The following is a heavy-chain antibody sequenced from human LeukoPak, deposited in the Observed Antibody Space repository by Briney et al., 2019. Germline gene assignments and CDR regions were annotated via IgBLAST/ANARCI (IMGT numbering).Heavy chain of an antibody. CDR2: VSAYNGAT. D-gene: IGHD2-15*01. CDR1: GYTFTSYA. V-gene: IGHV1-18*01. CDR3: ARGRNIVVVVAPDYYYYMDV. J-gene: IGHJ6*03. Sequence: ASVKVSCKASGYTFTSYAISWVRQAPGQGLEWMGWVSAYNGATNYAQSFQGRVTMTTDTSTSTAYMELRSLRSDDTALYYCARGRNIVVVVAPDYYYYMDVWGKGTTVTVSS.